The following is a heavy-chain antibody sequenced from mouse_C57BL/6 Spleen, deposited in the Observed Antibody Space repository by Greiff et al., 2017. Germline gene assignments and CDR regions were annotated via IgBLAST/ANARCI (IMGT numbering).Heavy chain of an antibody. CDR1: GYTFTSYW. D-gene: IGHD1-3*01. CDR2: IDPSDSYT. V-gene: IGHV1-69*01. CDR3: AGGLNGLFAY. Sequence: QVQLQQPGAELVMPGASVKLSCKASGYTFTSYWMHWVKQRPGQGLEWIGEIDPSDSYTNYNQKFKGKSTLTVDKSSSTAYMQLSSLTSEDSAVYYCAGGLNGLFAYWGQGTLVTVSA. J-gene: IGHJ3*01.